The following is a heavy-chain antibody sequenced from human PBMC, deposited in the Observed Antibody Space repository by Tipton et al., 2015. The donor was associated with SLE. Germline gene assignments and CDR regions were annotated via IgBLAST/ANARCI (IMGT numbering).Heavy chain of an antibody. Sequence: TLSLTCNVSGGSSNTYYWSWIRQPPGKGLEWIGYVYSSGAANYNPSLKSRVTIFVDTSANHFSLKLNSVTAADTAVYYCATSRSGVYYFDDWGQGALVTVSS. CDR2: VYSSGAA. D-gene: IGHD6-19*01. CDR1: GGSSNTYY. V-gene: IGHV4-4*08. CDR3: ATSRSGVYYFDD. J-gene: IGHJ4*02.